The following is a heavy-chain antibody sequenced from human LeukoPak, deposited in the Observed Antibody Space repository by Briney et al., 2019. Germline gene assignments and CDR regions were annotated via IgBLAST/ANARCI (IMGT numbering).Heavy chain of an antibody. CDR1: GFTFSSYA. CDR3: ARPYLGYYYYMDV. V-gene: IGHV3-64*01. J-gene: IGHJ6*03. D-gene: IGHD3-10*01. Sequence: PPGGSLRLSCAASGFTFSSYAMHWVRQAPGKGLEYVSAISSNGGSTYYANSVKGRFTISRDNSKNTLYLQMGSLRAEDMAVYYCARPYLGYYYYMDVWGKGTTVTISS. CDR2: ISSNGGST.